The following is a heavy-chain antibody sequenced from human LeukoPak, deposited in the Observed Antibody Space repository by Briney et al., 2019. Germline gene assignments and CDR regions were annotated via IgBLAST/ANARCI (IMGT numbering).Heavy chain of an antibody. V-gene: IGHV1-2*02. CDR1: GYTFTGYY. Sequence: ASVKVSCKASGYTFTGYYMHWVRQAPGQGLEWMGWINPKSGDTNYAQKFQGRVTMSRDTSISTAYMELSSLRSDDTAVYYCASIRGVFDYWGQGTLVTVSS. J-gene: IGHJ4*02. D-gene: IGHD5-12*01. CDR3: ASIRGVFDY. CDR2: INPKSGDT.